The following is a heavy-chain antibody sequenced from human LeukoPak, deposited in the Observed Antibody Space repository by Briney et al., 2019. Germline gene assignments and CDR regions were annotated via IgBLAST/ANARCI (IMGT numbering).Heavy chain of an antibody. D-gene: IGHD3-10*01. J-gene: IGHJ5*02. CDR2: INHSGST. Sequence: SETLSLTCTVSGGSISSSSYYWSWIRQPPGKGLEWIGEINHSGSTNYNPSLKSRVTISVDTSKNQFSLKLSSVTAADTAVYYCARQITMVRGVICWFDPWGQGTLVTVSS. V-gene: IGHV4-39*01. CDR3: ARQITMVRGVICWFDP. CDR1: GGSISSSSYY.